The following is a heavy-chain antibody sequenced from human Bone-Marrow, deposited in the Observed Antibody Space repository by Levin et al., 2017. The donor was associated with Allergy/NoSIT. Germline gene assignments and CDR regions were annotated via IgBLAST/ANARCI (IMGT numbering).Heavy chain of an antibody. CDR2: ISSSGSPI. CDR3: ARVFRGPY. CDR1: GFTFSNYE. D-gene: IGHD3-10*01. J-gene: IGHJ4*02. V-gene: IGHV3-48*03. Sequence: GSLRLSCAASGFTFSNYEMNWVRQAPGKGLEWVSYISSSGSPIYYADSVKGRFTISRDNAKNSLYLQMNSLRAEDTAVYYCARVFRGPYWGQGTLVTVSS.